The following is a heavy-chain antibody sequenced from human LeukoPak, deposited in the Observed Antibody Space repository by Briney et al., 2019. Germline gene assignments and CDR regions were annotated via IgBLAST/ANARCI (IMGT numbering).Heavy chain of an antibody. V-gene: IGHV1-46*01. CDR3: ASSQGYYDSSGWGA. D-gene: IGHD3-22*01. Sequence: GASVKVSCKASRYTFTIYYMHWVRQAPGQGLEWMGIINPSGGSTSYAQKFQGRVTMTRDMSTSTVYMELSSLRSEDTAVYYCASSQGYYDSSGWGAWGQGTLVTVSS. CDR1: RYTFTIYY. J-gene: IGHJ5*02. CDR2: INPSGGST.